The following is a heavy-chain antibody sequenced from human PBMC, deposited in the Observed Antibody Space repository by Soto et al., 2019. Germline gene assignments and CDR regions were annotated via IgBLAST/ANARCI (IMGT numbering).Heavy chain of an antibody. J-gene: IGHJ6*03. Sequence: VQLVQSGAELKKPGASVTVSCKASGYTFNSYSMHWVRQAPVQRLEWMGCINTDNGNTKYSQIFQGRVTITRDTSASTVYMEVSSLRSEDTAVYYCARDATGDPDYCYYMDVWGKGTMITVSS. CDR3: ARDATGDPDYCYYMDV. V-gene: IGHV1-3*04. CDR2: INTDNGNT. D-gene: IGHD7-27*01. CDR1: GYTFNSYS.